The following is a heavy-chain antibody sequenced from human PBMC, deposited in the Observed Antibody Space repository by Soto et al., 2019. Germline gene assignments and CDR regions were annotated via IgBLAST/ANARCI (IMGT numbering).Heavy chain of an antibody. CDR1: GGSISSYY. CDR2: IYYSGST. CDR3: ARMPYCSSTSCYVVPFMSWFDP. D-gene: IGHD2-2*01. V-gene: IGHV4-59*01. Sequence: SETLSLTCTVSGGSISSYYWSWIRQPPGKGLEWIGYIYYSGSTNYNPSLKSRVTISVDTSKNQFSLKLSSVTAADTAVYYCARMPYCSSTSCYVVPFMSWFDPWGQGTLVTVSS. J-gene: IGHJ5*02.